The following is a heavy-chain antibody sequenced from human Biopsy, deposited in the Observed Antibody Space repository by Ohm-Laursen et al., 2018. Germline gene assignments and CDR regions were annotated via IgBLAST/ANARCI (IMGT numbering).Heavy chain of an antibody. D-gene: IGHD3-16*01. CDR2: IYTSGST. Sequence: GTLSLTCTVSGGSISSYYWNWIRQPAGKGLEWIGRIYTSGSTNFNPSLKSRVTMSMDTSKNQFSLRLSSVTAADTAVYYCARAAFGPFDSWGQGALVTVSS. CDR1: GGSISSYY. CDR3: ARAAFGPFDS. J-gene: IGHJ4*02. V-gene: IGHV4-4*07.